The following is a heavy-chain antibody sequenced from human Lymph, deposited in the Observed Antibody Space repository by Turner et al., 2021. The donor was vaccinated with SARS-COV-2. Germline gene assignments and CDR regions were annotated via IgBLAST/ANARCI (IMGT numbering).Heavy chain of an antibody. V-gene: IGHV1-69*10. D-gene: IGHD2-2*01. Sequence: QVQLVQSGAEVKKPGSSVKVSCKASGGTFSSYAITWVRQAPGQGLEWMGGINPILAIANYAQKFQGRVTITADKSTSTAYMELSSLRSEDTAVYYCARDSPYCSSTSCYDPWGQGTLVTVSS. CDR2: INPILAIA. CDR3: ARDSPYCSSTSCYDP. J-gene: IGHJ5*02. CDR1: GGTFSSYA.